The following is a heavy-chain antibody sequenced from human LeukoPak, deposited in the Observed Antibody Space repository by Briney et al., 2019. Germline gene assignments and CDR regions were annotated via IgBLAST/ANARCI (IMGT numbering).Heavy chain of an antibody. Sequence: GGSLRLSCAASGFTFSSHGMHWVCQTPAKGLEWVAFIRYDGSNKYYADSVKGRFIISRDNSKNTLFLQMNSLRPEDTAVYYCAKGGKYDILTGYRRSRLLGDFWGQGTLVTVSS. D-gene: IGHD3-9*01. CDR1: GFTFSSHG. J-gene: IGHJ4*02. CDR2: IRYDGSNK. CDR3: AKGGKYDILTGYRRSRLLGDF. V-gene: IGHV3-30*02.